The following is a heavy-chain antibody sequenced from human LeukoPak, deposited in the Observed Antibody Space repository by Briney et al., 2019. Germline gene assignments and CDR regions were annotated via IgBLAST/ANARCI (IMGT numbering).Heavy chain of an antibody. V-gene: IGHV3-23*01. J-gene: IGHJ6*03. Sequence: GGSLRLSCAVSGFPFSDFAMSWVRQAPGKGLEWVSTISGGGDNTYFADSVKGRFTISRDNSKNTLFLQMVSLRAEDTAVYYCAKFEGALLGNYYMDVWGKGTTVTVSS. CDR1: GFPFSDFA. CDR2: ISGGGDNT. CDR3: AKFEGALLGNYYMDV.